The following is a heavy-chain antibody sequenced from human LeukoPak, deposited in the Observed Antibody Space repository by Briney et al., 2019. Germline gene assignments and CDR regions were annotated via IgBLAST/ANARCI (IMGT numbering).Heavy chain of an antibody. CDR3: AKGYYYDNSGESYFDY. CDR2: ISGSSYYI. J-gene: IGHJ4*02. D-gene: IGHD3-22*01. Sequence: PGGSLRLSCAASGFTFSSYTMNWVRQAPGKGLEWVSSISGSSYYIYYADSVKGRFTISRDNAKNSLYLQMNSLRAEDTAVYYCAKGYYYDNSGESYFDYWGQGTLVTVSS. CDR1: GFTFSSYT. V-gene: IGHV3-21*04.